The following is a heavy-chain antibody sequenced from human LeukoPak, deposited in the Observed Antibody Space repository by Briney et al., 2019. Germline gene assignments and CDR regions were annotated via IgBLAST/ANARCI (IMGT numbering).Heavy chain of an antibody. Sequence: SETLSLTCAVYGGSFSVYYWSWIRQPPGKGLEWIGEINHSGSTNYNPSLKSRVTMSVDTSKNQCSLKLSSVTAADTAVYYCARDSRSRGFDIWGQGTMVTVSS. V-gene: IGHV4-34*01. CDR3: ARDSRSRGFDI. J-gene: IGHJ3*02. D-gene: IGHD6-6*01. CDR1: GGSFSVYY. CDR2: INHSGST.